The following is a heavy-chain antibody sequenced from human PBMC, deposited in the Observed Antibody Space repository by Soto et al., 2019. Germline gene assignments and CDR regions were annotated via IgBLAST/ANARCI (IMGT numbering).Heavy chain of an antibody. CDR1: GGSFSGYY. CDR3: ARGKMATITLDFDY. V-gene: IGHV4-34*01. D-gene: IGHD5-12*01. CDR2: INHSGST. J-gene: IGHJ4*02. Sequence: SETLSLTCAVYGGSFSGYYWSWIRQPPGKGLEWIGEINHSGSTNYNPSLKSRVTISVDTSRNQFSPKLSSVTAADTAVYYCARGKMATITLDFDYWGPGTLVTVYS.